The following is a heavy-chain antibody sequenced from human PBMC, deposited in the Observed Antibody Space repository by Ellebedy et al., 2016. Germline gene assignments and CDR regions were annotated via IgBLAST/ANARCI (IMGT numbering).Heavy chain of an antibody. J-gene: IGHJ3*02. V-gene: IGHV1-8*01. Sequence: ASVKVSCXASGYTFTSYDINWVRQATGQGLEWMGWMNPNSGNTGYAQKFQGRVTMTRNTSISTAYMELSSLRSEDTAVYYCARGVVAALDAFDIWGQGTMVTVSS. CDR3: ARGVVAALDAFDI. D-gene: IGHD2-15*01. CDR2: MNPNSGNT. CDR1: GYTFTSYD.